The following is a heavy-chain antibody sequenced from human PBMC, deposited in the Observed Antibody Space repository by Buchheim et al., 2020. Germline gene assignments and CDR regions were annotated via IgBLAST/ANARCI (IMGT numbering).Heavy chain of an antibody. CDR2: VYGSGRT. Sequence: QVQLQESGPGLVKPSQTLSLTCTVSGGSISSGTYFWSWIRQPAGMGLEWIGRVYGSGRTNYNPSLKSRVTISADTSKNQFSLRLSSVTAADTAVYYCARWRPMDPRNNYYGMDVWGQGAT. D-gene: IGHD1/OR15-1a*01. CDR3: ARWRPMDPRNNYYGMDV. V-gene: IGHV4-61*02. J-gene: IGHJ6*02. CDR1: GGSISSGTYF.